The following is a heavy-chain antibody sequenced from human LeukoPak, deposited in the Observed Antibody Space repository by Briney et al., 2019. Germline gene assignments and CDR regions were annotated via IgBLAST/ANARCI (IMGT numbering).Heavy chain of an antibody. CDR2: IWYDGSNK. D-gene: IGHD4-17*01. V-gene: IGHV3-33*01. CDR3: ARETGLRTFDY. Sequence: GRSLRLSCAASGFSFSTYGMHWVRQAPGKGLEWVAIIWYDGSNKYYVDSVKGRSTISRDNSKNTLYLQMNSLRAEDTAVYYCARETGLRTFDYWGQGTLVTVSS. CDR1: GFSFSTYG. J-gene: IGHJ4*02.